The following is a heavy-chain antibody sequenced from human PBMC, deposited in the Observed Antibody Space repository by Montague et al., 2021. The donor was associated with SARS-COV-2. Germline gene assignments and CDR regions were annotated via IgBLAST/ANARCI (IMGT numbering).Heavy chain of an antibody. J-gene: IGHJ3*02. V-gene: IGHV4-59*01. Sequence: SETLSLTCTVSGGSISSYYWNWIREPPGKGLEWIGYIYYSGTTNYNPSLKSRATISLDTPKNQCSLNLNSVTAADTAIYYCARDQASKISFKGAFDIWGQGRMVTVSS. CDR3: ARDQASKISFKGAFDI. D-gene: IGHD3-3*01. CDR1: GGSISSYY. CDR2: IYYSGTT.